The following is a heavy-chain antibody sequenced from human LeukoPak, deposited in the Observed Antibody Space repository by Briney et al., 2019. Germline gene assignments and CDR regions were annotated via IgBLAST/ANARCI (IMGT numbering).Heavy chain of an antibody. CDR1: GGSFSGYY. V-gene: IGHV4-34*01. CDR3: ARGPYSSSWSYGAFDI. J-gene: IGHJ3*02. CDR2: INHSGST. D-gene: IGHD6-13*01. Sequence: PSETLSLTCAVYGGSFSGYYWSWIRQPPGKGLEWIGEINHSGSTNYNPSLKSRVTISVDTSKNQFSLKLSSVTAADTAVYYCARGPYSSSWSYGAFDIWGQGTMVTVSS.